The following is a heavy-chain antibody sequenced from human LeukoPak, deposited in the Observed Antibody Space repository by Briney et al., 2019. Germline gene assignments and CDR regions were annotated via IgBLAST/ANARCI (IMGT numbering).Heavy chain of an antibody. J-gene: IGHJ5*02. Sequence: ASVKVSCKASGYTFTSYDINWARQATGQGLEWMGWMNPNSGNTGYAQKFQGRVTITRNTSISTAYMELSSLRSEDTAVYYCARGLVLYNWFDPWGQGTLVTVSS. CDR3: ARGLVLYNWFDP. CDR2: MNPNSGNT. CDR1: GYTFTSYD. V-gene: IGHV1-8*03. D-gene: IGHD6-6*01.